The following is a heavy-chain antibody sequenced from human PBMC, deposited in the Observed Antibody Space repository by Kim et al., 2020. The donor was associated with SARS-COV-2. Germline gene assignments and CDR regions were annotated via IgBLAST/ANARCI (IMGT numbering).Heavy chain of an antibody. CDR2: ISRNSGSI. Sequence: GGSLRLSCAASGFTFGDYAMHWVRHAPGKGLEWVSGISRNSGSIGYEDSVHGRFTISSDNAKNSLYLQMNSLRAEDTALYYCAKDYGSGSYYNAQIYYGMAVWGQGTTVTGSS. CDR3: AKDYGSGSYYNAQIYYGMAV. V-gene: IGHV3-9*01. J-gene: IGHJ6*02. D-gene: IGHD3-10*01. CDR1: GFTFGDYA.